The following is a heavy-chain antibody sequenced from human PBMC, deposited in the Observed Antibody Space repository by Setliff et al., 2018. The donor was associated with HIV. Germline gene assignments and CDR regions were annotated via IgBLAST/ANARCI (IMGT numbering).Heavy chain of an antibody. Sequence: GGSLRLSCAASGFTFSHAWMHWFRQPPGKGLEWVSGINGDGDSTYYADSVKGRFTVSRDNSKDTLTLQMNDLRAEDTGLYYCAKDYTTTFWEYNWFDLWGQGTLVTVSS. CDR2: INGDGDST. D-gene: IGHD3-3*01. CDR3: AKDYTTTFWEYNWFDL. V-gene: IGHV3-23*01. CDR1: GFTFSHA. J-gene: IGHJ5*02.